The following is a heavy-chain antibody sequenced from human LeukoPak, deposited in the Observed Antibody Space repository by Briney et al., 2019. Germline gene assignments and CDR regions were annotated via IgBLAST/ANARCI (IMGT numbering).Heavy chain of an antibody. V-gene: IGHV3-7*05. CDR1: GFSFSSFW. CDR3: TTYYDSGPSKD. D-gene: IGHD3-22*01. Sequence: GGSLRLSCAASGFSFSSFWMTWVRQAPGKGLEWVANINKNGGDQYYGDSVKGRFTISRDNTKNSLYLQMNSLRAEDTAMYYCTTYYDSGPSKDWGQGTMVTVSS. CDR2: INKNGGDQ. J-gene: IGHJ4*02.